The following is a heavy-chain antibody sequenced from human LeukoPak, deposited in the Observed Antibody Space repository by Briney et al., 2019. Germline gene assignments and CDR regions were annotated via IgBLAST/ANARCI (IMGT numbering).Heavy chain of an antibody. D-gene: IGHD2-8*01. CDR3: ARSGTKTNGFDY. CDR2: IYYSGIT. Sequence: SETLSLTCTVSGGSTSTYYWSWIRQPPGKGLEWIGYIYYSGITNYSPSLQSRVTISVDTSKNQFSLRLSSVTAADTAMYYCARSGTKTNGFDYWGQGTLVTVSS. CDR1: GGSTSTYY. V-gene: IGHV4-59*01. J-gene: IGHJ4*02.